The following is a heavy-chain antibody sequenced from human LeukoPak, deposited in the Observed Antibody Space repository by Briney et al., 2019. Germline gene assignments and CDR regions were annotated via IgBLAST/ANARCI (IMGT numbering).Heavy chain of an antibody. J-gene: IGHJ4*02. CDR1: GGSISSYY. D-gene: IGHD6-13*01. Sequence: PSETLSLTCTVSGGSISSYYWGWIRQPPGKGLEWIGSIYYSGTTYYYASLRSRVTISVDTSKNQFSLKLSSVTAADTAVYYCARHAKAGALSYFDYWGQGTLVTVSS. CDR2: IYYSGTT. V-gene: IGHV4-39*01. CDR3: ARHAKAGALSYFDY.